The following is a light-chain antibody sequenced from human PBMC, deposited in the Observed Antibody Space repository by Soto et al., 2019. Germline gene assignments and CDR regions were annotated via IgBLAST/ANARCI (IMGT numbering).Light chain of an antibody. V-gene: IGKV3-20*01. CDR3: HQYSSSPLT. J-gene: IGKJ4*01. CDR2: GAS. Sequence: EIVLTQSPGTLSLSPGERATLSCRASQSVRNSYLAWYQQRPGQAPRLLIYGASSRATGITDRFTGSGSRTDFTLTISRLEPEDFAVYYCHQYSSSPLTVGGGTKVEIK. CDR1: QSVRNSY.